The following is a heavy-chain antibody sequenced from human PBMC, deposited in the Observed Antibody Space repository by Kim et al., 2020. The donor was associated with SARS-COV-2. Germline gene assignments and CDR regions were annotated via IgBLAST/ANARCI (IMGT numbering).Heavy chain of an antibody. D-gene: IGHD3-3*01. V-gene: IGHV3-11*01. CDR3: ARERTRITIFGGVHRYGMEV. CDR2: ISISGSTI. CDR1: GFTFNDYY. Sequence: GGSLRLSCAASGFTFNDYYMSWIRQAPGKGLEWVLYISISGSTIYYADSLKGRFTISRDNAKNSLYLQIKSLRAEDTAVYYCARERTRITIFGGVHRYGMEVWGQRTTVPVSS. J-gene: IGHJ6*02.